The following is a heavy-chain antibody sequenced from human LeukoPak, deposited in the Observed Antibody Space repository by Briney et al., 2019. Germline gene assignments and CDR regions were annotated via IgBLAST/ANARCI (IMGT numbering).Heavy chain of an antibody. CDR1: GYTFTGYY. Sequence: GASVKVSCKASGYTFTGYYIHWVRPAPGQGLEWMGWINPDSGGTKYAQKFQGRVTMTRDTSISAAYMGLSRLRSDDTAVYYCAKGRVVAGTKSLTYNWFDPWGQGTLVTVSS. J-gene: IGHJ5*02. CDR2: INPDSGGT. D-gene: IGHD6-19*01. CDR3: AKGRVVAGTKSLTYNWFDP. V-gene: IGHV1-2*02.